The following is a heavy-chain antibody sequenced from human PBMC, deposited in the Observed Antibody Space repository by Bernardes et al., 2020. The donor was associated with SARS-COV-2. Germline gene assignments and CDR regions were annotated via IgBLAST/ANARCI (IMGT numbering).Heavy chain of an antibody. CDR3: AGSSCGIDCYIGGLRSWDYGMDV. D-gene: IGHD2-21*02. Sequence: SETLSLTCTVSGDSISSRNYYWGWIRQPPGKGLEWIGSIYSSGSSYYNPSLQSRVSESMDTSKNQFSLRLSFVTAADTAVYYCAGSSCGIDCYIGGLRSWDYGMDVWGQGTTVTVSS. V-gene: IGHV4-39*01. CDR2: IYSSGSS. CDR1: GDSISSRNYY. J-gene: IGHJ6*02.